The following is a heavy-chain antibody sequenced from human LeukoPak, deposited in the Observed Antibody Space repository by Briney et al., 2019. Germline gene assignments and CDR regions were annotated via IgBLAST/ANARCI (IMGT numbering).Heavy chain of an antibody. V-gene: IGHV3-30*02. Sequence: GGSLRLSCAASGFTLSSYWMHWVRQAPGKGLEWVAFTRNDGSNKYYADSVKGRFTISRDNSKNTLYLQMNSLRAEDTAVYYCAKDPTVASYYYYYMDVWGKGTTVTVS. D-gene: IGHD2-15*01. CDR2: TRNDGSNK. CDR1: GFTLSSYW. J-gene: IGHJ6*03. CDR3: AKDPTVASYYYYYMDV.